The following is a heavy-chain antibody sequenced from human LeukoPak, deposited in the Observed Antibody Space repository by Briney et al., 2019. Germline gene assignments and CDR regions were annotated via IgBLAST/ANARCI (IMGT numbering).Heavy chain of an antibody. D-gene: IGHD6-6*01. Sequence: GGSLRLSCAASGFTFSSYSMNWVRQAPGKGLEWVSSINSKSRYIYYAGSLKGRFTISRDNGKNSVYLQMNSLRAEDTAVYFCARADSSSSRLDCWGQGTLVTVSS. CDR1: GFTFSSYS. CDR3: ARADSSSSRLDC. CDR2: INSKSRYI. V-gene: IGHV3-21*01. J-gene: IGHJ4*02.